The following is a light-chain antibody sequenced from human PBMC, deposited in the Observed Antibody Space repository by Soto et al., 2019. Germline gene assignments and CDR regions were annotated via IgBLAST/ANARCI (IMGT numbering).Light chain of an antibody. J-gene: IGKJ3*01. CDR2: DAS. CDR3: QQRSNWPPEVT. V-gene: IGKV3-11*01. Sequence: EIVLTQSPDTLSLSPGERATLSCRASQSVSSSLAWYQQKPGQAPRLLLYDASNRATGIPARFSGSGSGTDFTLTISSLEPEDFAVYYCQQRSNWPPEVTFGPGTKSGYQT. CDR1: QSVSSS.